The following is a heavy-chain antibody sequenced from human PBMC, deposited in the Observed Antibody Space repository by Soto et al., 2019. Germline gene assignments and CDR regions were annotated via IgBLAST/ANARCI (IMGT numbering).Heavy chain of an antibody. CDR3: AKAIAVTYYYFDS. J-gene: IGHJ4*02. CDR1: GFTFSSHA. V-gene: IGHV3-23*01. Sequence: PGGSLRLSCAASGFTFSSHAVTWVRQAPGKGLEWVSIISGIGGTTYYADSVKGRFTISRDSSKSTVFLQMNSLRAEDTALYYCAKAIAVTYYYFDSWGPGTLVTVSS. CDR2: ISGIGGTT. D-gene: IGHD2-21*02.